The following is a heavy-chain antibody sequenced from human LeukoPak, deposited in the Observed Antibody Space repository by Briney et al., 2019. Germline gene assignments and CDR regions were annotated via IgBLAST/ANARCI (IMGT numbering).Heavy chain of an antibody. CDR3: ARETPRRGETRDGYR. V-gene: IGHV3-20*04. J-gene: IGHJ4*02. Sequence: GGSLRLSCAASGFTFDDYGMSWVRQAPGKGLEWVCGTNWNGGNTGYADSVKGRFTISRDNAKNLLFLQINSLRVEDTAVYYCARETPRRGETRDGYRWGQGTVVTVSS. CDR2: TNWNGGNT. CDR1: GFTFDDYG. D-gene: IGHD5-24*01.